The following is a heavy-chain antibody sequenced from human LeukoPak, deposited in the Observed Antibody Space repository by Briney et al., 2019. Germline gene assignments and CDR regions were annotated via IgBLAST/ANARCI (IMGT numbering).Heavy chain of an antibody. Sequence: SETLSLTCSVSGGSISGGNFYWSWIRQYPGKGLEWFGFLHDSGTAYYNPSLKSRVSISGDSSKNQFSLKLSSVTGADTAIYYCARVTASSGFPLIDSWGRGTLVTVSS. J-gene: IGHJ4*02. CDR3: ARVTASSGFPLIDS. D-gene: IGHD3-3*01. CDR1: GGSISGGNFY. V-gene: IGHV4-31*03. CDR2: LHDSGTA.